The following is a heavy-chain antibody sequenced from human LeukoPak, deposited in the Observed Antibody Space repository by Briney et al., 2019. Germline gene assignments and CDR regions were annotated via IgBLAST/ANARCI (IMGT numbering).Heavy chain of an antibody. J-gene: IGHJ4*02. Sequence: GGSLRLSYAASGFTVSSNYMSWVRQAPGKGLEWVSVIYSGGSTYYADSVKGRFTISRDNSKNTLYLQMNSLRAEDTAVYYCARKGRSSGPTGPGGRLYWGQGTLVTVSS. V-gene: IGHV3-53*01. D-gene: IGHD6-19*01. CDR3: ARKGRSSGPTGPGGRLY. CDR2: IYSGGST. CDR1: GFTVSSNY.